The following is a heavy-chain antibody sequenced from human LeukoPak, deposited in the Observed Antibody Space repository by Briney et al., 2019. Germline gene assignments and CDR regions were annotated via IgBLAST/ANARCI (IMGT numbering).Heavy chain of an antibody. J-gene: IGHJ5*02. D-gene: IGHD1-26*01. Sequence: GGSLRLSCAASGFTFSGRWMSWLRQAPGKGLGWVANINQDGTDKYYVDSVKGRFTISRDNAKNSLYLQMNSLRAEDTAVYYCAREIVGTHKSRFDPWGQGTLVTVSS. CDR2: INQDGTDK. V-gene: IGHV3-7*03. CDR3: AREIVGTHKSRFDP. CDR1: GFTFSGRW.